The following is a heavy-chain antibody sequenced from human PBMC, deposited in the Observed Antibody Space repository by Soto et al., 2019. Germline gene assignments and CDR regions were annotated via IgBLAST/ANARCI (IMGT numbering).Heavy chain of an antibody. CDR3: ARDHYYYDSSGYIDY. CDR1: GYTFTSYG. Sequence: ASVKVSCKASGYTFTSYGISWVRQAPGQGLEWMGWISAYNGNTNYAQKLQGRVTMTTDTSTSTAYMELRSLRSDDTAVYYCARDHYYYDSSGYIDYWGQGTLVTVSS. D-gene: IGHD3-22*01. CDR2: ISAYNGNT. V-gene: IGHV1-18*01. J-gene: IGHJ4*02.